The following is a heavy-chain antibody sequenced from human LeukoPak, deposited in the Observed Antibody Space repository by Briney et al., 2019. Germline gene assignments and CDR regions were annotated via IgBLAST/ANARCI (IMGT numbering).Heavy chain of an antibody. V-gene: IGHV3-11*04. CDR2: IGSSGSII. D-gene: IGHD5-18*01. CDR1: GFTFSDYY. CDR3: ARAVATAMSKGLWSPTGLYYFDY. Sequence: PGGSLRLSCAASGFTFSDYYMSWIRQAPGKGLEWVSYIGSSGSIIYYADSVKGRFTISRDNAKNSLYLQMNSLRVEDTAVYFCARAVATAMSKGLWSPTGLYYFDYWGQGTLVTVSS. J-gene: IGHJ4*02.